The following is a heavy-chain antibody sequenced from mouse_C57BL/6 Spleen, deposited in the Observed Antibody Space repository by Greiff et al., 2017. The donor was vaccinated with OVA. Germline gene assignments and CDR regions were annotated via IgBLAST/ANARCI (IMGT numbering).Heavy chain of an antibody. D-gene: IGHD1-1*01. CDR3: ARGFTVVAYYYAMDY. J-gene: IGHJ4*01. V-gene: IGHV14-2*01. CDR2: IDPEDGET. CDR1: GFNIKDYY. Sequence: EVKLQQSGAELVKPGASVKLSCTASGFNIKDYYMHWVKQRTEQGLEWIGRIDPEDGETKYAPKFQGKATITADTSSNTAYLQLSSLTSEDTAVYYCARGFTVVAYYYAMDYWGQGTSVTVSS.